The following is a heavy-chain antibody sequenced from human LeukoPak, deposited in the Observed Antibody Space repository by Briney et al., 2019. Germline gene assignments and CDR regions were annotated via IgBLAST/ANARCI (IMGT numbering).Heavy chain of an antibody. D-gene: IGHD2-21*02. Sequence: GGSLRLSCVVSGFIVSSNYMSWVRQAPGKGLEWVSVIYSGGRTYYADSVKGRFTISRDNSKSTLYLQMNSLRAEDTAVYYCARGDVYFDYWGQGTLVTVSS. V-gene: IGHV3-53*01. J-gene: IGHJ4*02. CDR3: ARGDVYFDY. CDR2: IYSGGRT. CDR1: GFIVSSNY.